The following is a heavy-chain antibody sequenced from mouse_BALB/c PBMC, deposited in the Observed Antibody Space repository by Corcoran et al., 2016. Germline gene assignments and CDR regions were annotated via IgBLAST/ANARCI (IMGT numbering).Heavy chain of an antibody. J-gene: IGHJ1*01. CDR3: ARDRDWDFDV. Sequence: EVQLQQSGPELVKPGASVKMSCKASGYTFTDYYMKWMKQSHGKSLEWIGDINPNNGDTNYNQKFKGKATLTVDKSSSTAYMQLNSLTSEDSAVYYCARDRDWDFDVWCAGTTVTVSS. D-gene: IGHD2-14*01. CDR1: GYTFTDYY. CDR2: INPNNGDT. V-gene: IGHV1-26*01.